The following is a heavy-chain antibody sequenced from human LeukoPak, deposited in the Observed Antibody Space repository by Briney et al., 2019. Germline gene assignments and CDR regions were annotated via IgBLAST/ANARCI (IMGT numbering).Heavy chain of an antibody. CDR1: GGSISSYY. V-gene: IGHV4-4*07. Sequence: SETLSLTCTVSGGSISSYYWNWIRQPAGKGLEWIGRIYTSGSTNYNPSLKSRVTMSLDASKNQFSLKLSSVTAADTAVYYCARLPGGDSSSVVAFDIWGQGTMVTVSS. D-gene: IGHD2-21*02. J-gene: IGHJ3*02. CDR2: IYTSGST. CDR3: ARLPGGDSSSVVAFDI.